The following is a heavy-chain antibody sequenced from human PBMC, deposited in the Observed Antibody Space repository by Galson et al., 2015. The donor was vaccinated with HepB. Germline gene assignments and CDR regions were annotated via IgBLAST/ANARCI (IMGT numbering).Heavy chain of an antibody. D-gene: IGHD6-6*01. V-gene: IGHV3-23*01. Sequence: SLRLSCAASGFPFSTYTMSWVRQAPGKGLEWVSAISGSGGTTYYADSARGRFTISRDNTKRTLYLQMNRLRGEDTALYYCAKDRNSTSPGTYGMDVWGQGTTVTVFS. CDR2: ISGSGGTT. CDR1: GFPFSTYT. J-gene: IGHJ6*02. CDR3: AKDRNSTSPGTYGMDV.